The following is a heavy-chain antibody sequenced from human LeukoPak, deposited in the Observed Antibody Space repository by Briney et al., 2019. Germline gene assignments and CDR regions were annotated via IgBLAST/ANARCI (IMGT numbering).Heavy chain of an antibody. D-gene: IGHD4-17*01. Sequence: SETLSLTCTVSGGSISSYYWSWIRQPPGKGLEWIGYIYYSGSTNYNPSLKSRVTISVDTSKNQFSLKPSSVTAADTAVYYCARAPGSYGDYGPFDYWGQGTLVTVSS. V-gene: IGHV4-59*08. CDR1: GGSISSYY. J-gene: IGHJ4*02. CDR3: ARAPGSYGDYGPFDY. CDR2: IYYSGST.